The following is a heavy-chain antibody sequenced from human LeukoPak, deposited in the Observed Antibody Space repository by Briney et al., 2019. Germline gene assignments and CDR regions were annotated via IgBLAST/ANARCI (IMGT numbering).Heavy chain of an antibody. D-gene: IGHD1-26*01. J-gene: IGHJ6*02. Sequence: GGSLRLSCEASGFTFSSYWMSWVRQAPGKGLEWVANIKQDGSEKYYVDSVKGRFTISRDNAKNSLYLQMNSLRAEDTAVYYCARDLVGATNYYGMDVWGQGTTVTVSS. CDR3: ARDLVGATNYYGMDV. CDR2: IKQDGSEK. V-gene: IGHV3-7*03. CDR1: GFTFSSYW.